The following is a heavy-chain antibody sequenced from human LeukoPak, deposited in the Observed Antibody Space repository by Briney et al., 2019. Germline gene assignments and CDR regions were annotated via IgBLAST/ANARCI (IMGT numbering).Heavy chain of an antibody. CDR1: GYTFTSYD. CDR2: MNPNSGNT. V-gene: IGHV1-8*01. CDR3: GGDPKGIRGGWNEVFDS. D-gene: IGHD1-1*01. Sequence: ASVKVSCKASGYTFTSYDINWVRQATGQGLEWMGWMNPNSGNTGYAQKFQGRVTMTRNTSISTAYMELSSLRSEDTAVYYCGGDPKGIRGGWNEVFDSWGQGTLSPSPQ. J-gene: IGHJ4*02.